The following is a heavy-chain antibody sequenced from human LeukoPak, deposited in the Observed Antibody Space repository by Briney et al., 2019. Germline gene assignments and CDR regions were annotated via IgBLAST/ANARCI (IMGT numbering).Heavy chain of an antibody. CDR1: GFTFSSYE. V-gene: IGHV3-48*03. Sequence: GGSLRLSCAASGFTFSSYEMNWGRQATGKGLEWVSYISSSGSTIYYADSVKGRFTISRDNAKNSLYLQMNSLRAEDTAVYYCARDWGVYFDYWGQGTLSPSPQ. D-gene: IGHD3-16*01. J-gene: IGHJ4*02. CDR3: ARDWGVYFDY. CDR2: ISSSGSTI.